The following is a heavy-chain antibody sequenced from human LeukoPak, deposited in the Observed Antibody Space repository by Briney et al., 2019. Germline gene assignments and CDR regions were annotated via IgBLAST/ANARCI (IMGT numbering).Heavy chain of an antibody. CDR1: GFTFSYYG. CDR3: AKIVQFTAATGTGLDY. V-gene: IGHV3-33*06. D-gene: IGHD6-13*01. CDR2: IWYDGSYI. Sequence: GRSLRLSCAASGFTFSYYGMHWVRQAPGKGLDWVAVIWYDGSYIYYADSVKGRFTIYRDNYKNTKYLQMHSLRAEDTAVYYCAKIVQFTAATGTGLDYWGQGTLVTVSP. J-gene: IGHJ4*02.